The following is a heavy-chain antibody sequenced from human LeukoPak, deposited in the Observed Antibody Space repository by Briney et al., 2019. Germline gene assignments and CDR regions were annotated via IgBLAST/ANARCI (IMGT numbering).Heavy chain of an antibody. D-gene: IGHD3-3*01. Sequence: GGSLRLSCAASGFTFSSYAMSWVRQAPGKGLEWVSAISGSGGSTYYADSVKGRFTISRDNSKNTLYLQMNSLRAEDTAVYYCAKDLTIFGVVIIRTSDYWGQGTLVTVSS. CDR1: GFTFSSYA. J-gene: IGHJ4*02. CDR2: ISGSGGST. V-gene: IGHV3-23*01. CDR3: AKDLTIFGVVIIRTSDY.